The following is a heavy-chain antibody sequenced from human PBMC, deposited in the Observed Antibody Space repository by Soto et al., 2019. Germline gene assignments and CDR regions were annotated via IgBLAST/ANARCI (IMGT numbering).Heavy chain of an antibody. CDR3: ARDRPYYYGSGSDNWFDP. Sequence: SETLSLTCTISGGSISSSNWWSWVRQPPAKGLEWIGEIYHTGSTNYNPSLKSRVTISVDKSKNQFSLNLNSVTAADTAVYYCARDRPYYYGSGSDNWFDPWGQGTLVTVSS. CDR2: IYHTGST. CDR1: GGSISSSNW. J-gene: IGHJ5*02. D-gene: IGHD3-10*01. V-gene: IGHV4-4*02.